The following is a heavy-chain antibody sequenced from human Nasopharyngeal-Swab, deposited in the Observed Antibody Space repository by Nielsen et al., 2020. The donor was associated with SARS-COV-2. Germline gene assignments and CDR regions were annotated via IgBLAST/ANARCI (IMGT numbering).Heavy chain of an antibody. CDR3: ARDLEQTYYDYVWGSYRPFDY. D-gene: IGHD3-16*02. CDR1: GYTFTSYY. Sequence: ASVKVSCKASGYTFTSYYMHWVRQAPGQGLEWMGIINPSGGSTSYAQKFQVRVTMTRDTSTSTAYMELRSLRSDDTAVYYCARDLEQTYYDYVWGSYRPFDYWGQGTLVTASS. CDR2: INPSGGST. J-gene: IGHJ4*02. V-gene: IGHV1-46*01.